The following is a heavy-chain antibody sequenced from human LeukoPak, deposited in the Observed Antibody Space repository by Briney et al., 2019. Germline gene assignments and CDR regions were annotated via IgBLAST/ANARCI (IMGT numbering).Heavy chain of an antibody. V-gene: IGHV3-21*05. Sequence: GGSLRLSCAASGITFNKYDMNWVRQAPGKGLEWVSYITNNGRKTYYADSMKGRFTISRDNAKNSLFLQMNSLRAEDTALYYCARAGMDGRGYYQGFDYWGQGTLVTVSS. CDR1: GITFNKYD. CDR2: ITNNGRKT. J-gene: IGHJ4*02. CDR3: ARAGMDGRGYYQGFDY. D-gene: IGHD3-22*01.